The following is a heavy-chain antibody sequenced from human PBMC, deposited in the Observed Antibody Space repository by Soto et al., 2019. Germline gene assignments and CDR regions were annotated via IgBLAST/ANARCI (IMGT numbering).Heavy chain of an antibody. Sequence: EVQLLESGGGLVQPGGSLRLSCAASGFTFSSYAMSWVRQAPGKGLEWVSAISGSGGSTYYADSVKGRFTISRDNSKNKLYLQMNSLRAEDTAVYYCAKGVAELELKGINYWGQGTLVTVSS. CDR1: GFTFSSYA. CDR3: AKGVAELELKGINY. D-gene: IGHD1-7*01. J-gene: IGHJ4*02. CDR2: ISGSGGST. V-gene: IGHV3-23*01.